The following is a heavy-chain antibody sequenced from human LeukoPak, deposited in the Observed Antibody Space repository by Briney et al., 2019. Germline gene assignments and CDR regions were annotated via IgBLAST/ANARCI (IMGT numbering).Heavy chain of an antibody. CDR1: EFSVGSNY. CDR3: ARGHTAVTRHFDF. J-gene: IGHJ4*02. Sequence: PGGSLRLSCAASEFSVGSNYMTWVRQAPGKGLEWVSLIYSGGSTYYADSVKGRFTISRDNSKNTLYLQMNSLRAEDTAVYYCARGHTAVTRHFDFWGQGTLVTVSS. CDR2: IYSGGST. D-gene: IGHD4-17*01. V-gene: IGHV3-66*01.